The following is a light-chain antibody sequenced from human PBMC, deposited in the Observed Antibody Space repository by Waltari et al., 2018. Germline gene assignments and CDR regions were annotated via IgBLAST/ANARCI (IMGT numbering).Light chain of an antibody. Sequence: SYVVTQPPSGSVAPGQTATITCEGANTERKSVHWYEQKAGQAPVLVVYDDSDRPPGHPARLSGSNSGNTATLTIRRVEAGDEADYYCQLWDSRSNHLVFGGGTKLTVL. CDR2: DDS. V-gene: IGLV3-21*02. CDR3: QLWDSRSNHLV. J-gene: IGLJ3*02. CDR1: NTERKS.